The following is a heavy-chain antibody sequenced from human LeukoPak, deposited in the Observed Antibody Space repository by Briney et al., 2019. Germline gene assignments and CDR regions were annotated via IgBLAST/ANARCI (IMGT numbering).Heavy chain of an antibody. D-gene: IGHD6-19*01. Sequence: SETLSLTCNVSGGSISGYHWSWIRQPPGKGLEWLGYIYYSGSSNYNPSLKSRVTISVDTSKNQFSLKLSSVTAADTAVYYCAGGGQWLAFDYWGQGTLVTVSS. CDR3: AGGGQWLAFDY. V-gene: IGHV4-59*01. J-gene: IGHJ4*02. CDR1: GGSISGYH. CDR2: IYYSGSS.